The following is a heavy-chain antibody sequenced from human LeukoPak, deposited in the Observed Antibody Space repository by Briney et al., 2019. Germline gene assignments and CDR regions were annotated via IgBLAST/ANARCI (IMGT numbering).Heavy chain of an antibody. CDR2: LSNTGDNT. CDR1: GFTFSSYA. D-gene: IGHD6-6*01. CDR3: AQTGGLVPGRYFVY. V-gene: IGHV3-23*01. Sequence: GGSLRLSCAASGFTFSSYAMSWVRQVPGKGLEWVSTLSNTGDNTYYADSVKGRFSISRDNSKNTLYLQMSSLRAEDTAVYYCAQTGGLVPGRYFVYWGQGTLVTVSS. J-gene: IGHJ4*02.